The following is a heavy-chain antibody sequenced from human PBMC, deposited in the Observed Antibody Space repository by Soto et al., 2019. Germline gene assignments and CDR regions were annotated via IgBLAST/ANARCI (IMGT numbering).Heavy chain of an antibody. D-gene: IGHD3-9*01. CDR2: LSYDGSNK. CDR1: GFTFSSYG. CDR3: AKDRNEGYFDWLLTNFDY. Sequence: PGGSLRLSCAASGFTFSSYGMHWVRQAPGKGLEWVAVLSYDGSNKYYADSVKGRFTISRDNSKNTLYLQMNSLRAEDTAVYYCAKDRNEGYFDWLLTNFDYWGQGTLVTVSS. V-gene: IGHV3-30*18. J-gene: IGHJ4*02.